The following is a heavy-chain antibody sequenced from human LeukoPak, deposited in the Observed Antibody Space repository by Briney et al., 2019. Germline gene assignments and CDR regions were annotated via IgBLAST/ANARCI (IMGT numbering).Heavy chain of an antibody. D-gene: IGHD2-15*01. Sequence: SETLSLTCTVSAGSISSSSYYWGWIRQPPGKVLEWIGSIYYSWSTYYNPSLKSRVTISVDTSKNQFSLKLSSVTAADTAVYYCARGAGGYCSGGSCYSGDWFDPWGQGTLVTVSS. CDR3: ARGAGGYCSGGSCYSGDWFDP. J-gene: IGHJ5*02. CDR2: IYYSWST. CDR1: AGSISSSSYY. V-gene: IGHV4-39*01.